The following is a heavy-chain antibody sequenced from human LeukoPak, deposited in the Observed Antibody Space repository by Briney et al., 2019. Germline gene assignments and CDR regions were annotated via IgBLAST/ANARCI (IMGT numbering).Heavy chain of an antibody. V-gene: IGHV1-2*02. CDR1: GYTFTRYY. Sequence: ASVKVSCKASGYTFTRYYMHWVRQAPGQGLEWMGWINPNSGGTNYAQKFQGRVTMTRDTSISTAYMELSRLRSDDTAVYYCARSRTGSGFLFDYWGQGTLVTVSS. CDR3: ARSRTGSGFLFDY. CDR2: INPNSGGT. D-gene: IGHD3-10*01. J-gene: IGHJ4*02.